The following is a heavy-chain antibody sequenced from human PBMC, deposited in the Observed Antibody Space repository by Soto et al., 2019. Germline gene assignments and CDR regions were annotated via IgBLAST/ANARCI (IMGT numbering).Heavy chain of an antibody. Sequence: EVQLVESGGGLVQPGGSLRLSCAASGFSLSEYWMSWVRQAPGKGLEWVASIKQEGSTEYYVDSVKGRFTISRDNGKNSLYLQMNSLRAEDTAVYYCARDSFSSGWYWFDPWGQGVLVTVSS. J-gene: IGHJ5*02. CDR1: GFSLSEYW. CDR3: ARDSFSSGWYWFDP. D-gene: IGHD6-19*01. V-gene: IGHV3-7*01. CDR2: IKQEGSTE.